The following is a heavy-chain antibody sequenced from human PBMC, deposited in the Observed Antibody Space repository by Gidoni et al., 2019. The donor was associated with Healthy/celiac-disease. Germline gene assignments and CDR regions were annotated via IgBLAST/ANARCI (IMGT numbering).Heavy chain of an antibody. Sequence: QVQLVESGGGLVKPGGSLRLSCAASGLTFSDYYMSWIRQAPGKGLEWVSYISSSSSYTNYADSVKGRFTISRDNAKNSLYLQMNSLRAEDTAVYYCARSTLTIFGVAPSDYWGQGTLVTVSS. J-gene: IGHJ4*02. CDR3: ARSTLTIFGVAPSDY. CDR2: ISSSSSYT. V-gene: IGHV3-11*06. CDR1: GLTFSDYY. D-gene: IGHD3-3*01.